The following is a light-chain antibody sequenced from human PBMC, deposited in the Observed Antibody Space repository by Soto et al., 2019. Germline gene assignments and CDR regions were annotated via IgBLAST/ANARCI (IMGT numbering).Light chain of an antibody. CDR1: QGISTL. Sequence: DIQMTQSPSSLSASVGDRITITCRASQGISTLLAWYQQKPGKAPKVLIYEASLLQSGVPSRFSGSGSGTDFTLTISTLQPDDFATYYCQHYASFSGTFGQGTKVDI. CDR2: EAS. J-gene: IGKJ1*01. CDR3: QHYASFSGT. V-gene: IGKV1-16*01.